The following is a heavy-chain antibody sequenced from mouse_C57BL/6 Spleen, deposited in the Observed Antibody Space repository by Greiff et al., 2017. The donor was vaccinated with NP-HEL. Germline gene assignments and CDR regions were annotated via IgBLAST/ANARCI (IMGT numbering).Heavy chain of an antibody. CDR1: GYTFTDYN. Sequence: EVQLQQSGPELVKPGASVKMSCKASGYTFTDYNMHWVKQSHGKSLEWIGYINPNNGGTSYNQKFKGKATLTVNKSSSTAYMELRSLTSEDSAVYYCANYYYGSSNAMDYWGQGTSVTVSS. CDR2: INPNNGGT. J-gene: IGHJ4*01. V-gene: IGHV1-22*01. CDR3: ANYYYGSSNAMDY. D-gene: IGHD1-1*01.